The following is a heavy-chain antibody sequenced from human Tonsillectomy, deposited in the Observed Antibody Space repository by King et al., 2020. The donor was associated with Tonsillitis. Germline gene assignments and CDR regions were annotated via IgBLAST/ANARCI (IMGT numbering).Heavy chain of an antibody. CDR3: AQGYNWNYADY. Sequence: QLVQSGAEVKKPGSSVKVSCKASGGTFSSYAISWVRQAPGQGLEWMGRIIPILGIANYAQKFQGRVTITADKSTSTAYMELSSLRSEDTAVYYCAQGYNWNYADYWGQGTLVTVSS. CDR1: GGTFSSYA. CDR2: IIPILGIA. V-gene: IGHV1-69*04. J-gene: IGHJ4*02. D-gene: IGHD1-20*01.